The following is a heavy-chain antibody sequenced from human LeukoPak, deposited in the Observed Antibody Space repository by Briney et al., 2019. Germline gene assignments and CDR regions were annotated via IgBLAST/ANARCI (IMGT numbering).Heavy chain of an antibody. CDR2: INPSGGST. V-gene: IGHV1-46*01. D-gene: IGHD2-8*01. CDR1: GGTFSSYA. J-gene: IGHJ4*02. Sequence: ASVKVSCKASGGTFSSYAISWVRQAPGQGLGWMGIINPSGGSTSYAQKFQGRVTMTRDTSTSTVYMELSSLRSEDTAVYYCARDRGAMVYAIKDWGQGTLVTVSS. CDR3: ARDRGAMVYAIKD.